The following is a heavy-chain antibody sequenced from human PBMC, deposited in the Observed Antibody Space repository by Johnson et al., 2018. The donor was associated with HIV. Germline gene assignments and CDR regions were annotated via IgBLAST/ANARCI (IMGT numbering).Heavy chain of an antibody. Sequence: VQLVESGGGLVKPGGSLRLSCAASGFTVSSNYMSWVRQAPGKGLEWVSVIGTAGDTYYPGSVKGRFTISRDNSKNTLYLQMNSLRAEDTAVYNCARGLPYYYDSSSYFVRVVAGAFDIWGQGTLVTVSS. V-gene: IGHV3-66*02. J-gene: IGHJ3*02. D-gene: IGHD3-22*01. CDR3: ARGLPYYYDSSSYFVRVVAGAFDI. CDR2: IGTAGDT. CDR1: GFTVSSNY.